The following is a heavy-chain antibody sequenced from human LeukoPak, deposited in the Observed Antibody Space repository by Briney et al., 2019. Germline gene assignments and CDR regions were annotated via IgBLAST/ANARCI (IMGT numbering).Heavy chain of an antibody. V-gene: IGHV1-2*02. D-gene: IGHD6-6*01. CDR2: INPNSGGT. CDR3: ASLFLCYGCSTSSDSFNI. CDR1: GYTFTTYY. J-gene: IGHJ3*02. Sequence: ASVTVSCKASGYTFTTYYMHWVRQAPGQGLEWMGWINPNSGGTNYAQEFQGRVTMTRDTSISTAYMELSRLRSDDTAVYYCASLFLCYGCSTSSDSFNIWGQGTMLTVSS.